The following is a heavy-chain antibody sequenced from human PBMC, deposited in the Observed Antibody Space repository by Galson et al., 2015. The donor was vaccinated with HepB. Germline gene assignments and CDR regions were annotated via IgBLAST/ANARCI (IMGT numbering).Heavy chain of an antibody. CDR2: ISYDGSNK. J-gene: IGHJ4*02. V-gene: IGHV3-30-3*01. CDR1: GFTFSSYA. D-gene: IGHD3-3*01. Sequence: SLRLSCAASGFTFSSYAMHWVRQAPGKGLEWVAVISYDGSNKYYADSVKGRFTISRDNSKNTLYLQMNSLRAEDTAVYYCARERRDFWSGYYGATFDYWGQGTLVTVSS. CDR3: ARERRDFWSGYYGATFDY.